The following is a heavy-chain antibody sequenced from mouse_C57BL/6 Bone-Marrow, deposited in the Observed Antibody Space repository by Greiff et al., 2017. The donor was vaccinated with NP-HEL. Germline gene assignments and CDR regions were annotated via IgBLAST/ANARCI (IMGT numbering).Heavy chain of an antibody. CDR1: GYSITSGYY. CDR2: ISYDGSN. J-gene: IGHJ3*01. D-gene: IGHD2-10*02. Sequence: VQLKESGPGLVKPSQSLSLTCSVTGYSITSGYYWNWIRQFPGNKLEWMGYISYDGSNNYNPSLKNRISITRDTSKNQFFLKLNSVTTEDTATYYCARDRGYGNHVPWFAYWGQGTLVTVSA. V-gene: IGHV3-6*01. CDR3: ARDRGYGNHVPWFAY.